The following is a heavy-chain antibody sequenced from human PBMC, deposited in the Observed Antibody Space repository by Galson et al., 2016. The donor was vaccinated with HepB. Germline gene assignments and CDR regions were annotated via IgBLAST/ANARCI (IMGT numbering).Heavy chain of an antibody. CDR2: VYYSGSP. CDR3: AILGYCGGGTCSSTSFS. J-gene: IGHJ5*02. Sequence: LSLTCTVSGDSVSSGNYYWSWIRQPPGRGLEWIGYVYYSGSPNYNPALKSRVTVSADTSKNQYSLTLSSVTAADTAVYYCAILGYCGGGTCSSTSFSWGQGTLVTVSS. V-gene: IGHV4-61*01. D-gene: IGHD2-15*01. CDR1: GDSVSSGNYY.